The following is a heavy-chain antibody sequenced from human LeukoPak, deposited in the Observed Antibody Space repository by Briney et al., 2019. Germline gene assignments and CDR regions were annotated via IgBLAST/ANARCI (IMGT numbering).Heavy chain of an antibody. CDR2: ISSSSSYI. CDR3: ARDLSGGKYYALGFDY. Sequence: GGSLRLSCAASGFTFSSYSMNWVRQAPGKGLEWVSSISSSSSYIYYADSVKGRFTISRDNAKNSLYLQMNSLRVEDTAVYYCARDLSGGKYYALGFDYWGQGTLVTVSS. J-gene: IGHJ4*02. CDR1: GFTFSSYS. D-gene: IGHD2-15*01. V-gene: IGHV3-21*01.